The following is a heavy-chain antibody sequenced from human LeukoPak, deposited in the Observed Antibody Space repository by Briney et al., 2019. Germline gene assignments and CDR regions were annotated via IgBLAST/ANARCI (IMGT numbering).Heavy chain of an antibody. D-gene: IGHD2-15*01. V-gene: IGHV1-18*01. CDR1: GYTFTSYG. CDR2: ISAYNGNT. CDR3: ARQGSGGSRGWWFDP. J-gene: IGHJ5*02. Sequence: GASMKVSCKASGYTFTSYGISSVRQAPGQGLEWMGRISAYNGNTNYAQKLQGRVTMTTDTSTSTAYMELRSLRSDDTAVYYCARQGSGGSRGWWFDPWGQGTLVTVSS.